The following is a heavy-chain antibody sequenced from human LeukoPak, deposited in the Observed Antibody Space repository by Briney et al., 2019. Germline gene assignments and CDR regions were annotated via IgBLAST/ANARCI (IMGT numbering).Heavy chain of an antibody. V-gene: IGHV4-39*01. CDR1: GGSLSSSSYY. D-gene: IGHD3-16*01. CDR3: ARNFYDYVWGSYPHY. J-gene: IGHJ4*02. Sequence: PSETLSLTCTVSGGSLSSSSYYWGWIRQPPGKGLEWIGSIYYSGSTYYNPSLKSRVTISVDTSKNQFSLKLSSVTAADTAVYYCARNFYDYVWGSYPHYWGQGTLVTVSS. CDR2: IYYSGST.